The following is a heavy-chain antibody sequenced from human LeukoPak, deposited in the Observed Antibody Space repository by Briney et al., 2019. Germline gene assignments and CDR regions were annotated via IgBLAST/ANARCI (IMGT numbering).Heavy chain of an antibody. CDR3: ARVTSCGFDP. D-gene: IGHD5-18*01. Sequence: SETLSLTCTVSGSSISSYYWSWIRQPPGKGLEWIGYIYYSGSTNYNPSLKSRVTISVDTSKNQFSLKLSSVTAADTAVYYCARVTSCGFDPWGQGTLVTVSS. J-gene: IGHJ5*02. CDR1: GSSISSYY. V-gene: IGHV4-59*01. CDR2: IYYSGST.